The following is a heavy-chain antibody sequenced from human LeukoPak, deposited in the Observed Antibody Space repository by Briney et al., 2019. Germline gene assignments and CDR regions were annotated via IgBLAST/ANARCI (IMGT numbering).Heavy chain of an antibody. CDR1: GFTFSSYS. CDR2: ISSSSSYI. J-gene: IGHJ4*02. D-gene: IGHD3-22*01. CDR3: ARDDSYYDSWAPARDY. V-gene: IGHV3-21*01. Sequence: PGGSLRLSCAASGFTFSSYSMNWVRQAPGKGLEWVSSISSSSSYIYYADSVKGRFTISRDNAKNSLYLQMNSLRAEDTAVYYCARDDSYYDSWAPARDYWGQGTLVTVSS.